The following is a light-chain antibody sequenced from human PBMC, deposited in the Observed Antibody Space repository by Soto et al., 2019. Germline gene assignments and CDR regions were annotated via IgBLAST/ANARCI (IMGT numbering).Light chain of an antibody. CDR3: QQYNSYSYT. V-gene: IGKV1-5*03. Sequence: DIQMTQSPSTLSASVGDRVTITCRASQSISSWLAWYQQKPGKVPKLLIYKASSLESGVPSRFRGSGSGTEFTLTISSLQPDDFATYYCQQYNSYSYTFGQGTKLEIK. CDR1: QSISSW. J-gene: IGKJ2*01. CDR2: KAS.